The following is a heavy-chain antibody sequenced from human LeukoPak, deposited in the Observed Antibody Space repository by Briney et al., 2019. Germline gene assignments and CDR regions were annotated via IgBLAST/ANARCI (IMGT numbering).Heavy chain of an antibody. J-gene: IGHJ6*03. CDR1: GGSFSGYY. CDR2: INHSGST. V-gene: IGHV4-34*01. CDR3: ARAATVTVFYYYYYYMDV. D-gene: IGHD4-11*01. Sequence: TSETLSLTCAVYGGSFSGYYWSWIRQPPGKGLEWIGEINHSGSTNYNPSLKSRVTISVDTSKNQFSLKLSSVTAADTAVYYCARAATVTVFYYYYYYMDVWGKGTTVTVSS.